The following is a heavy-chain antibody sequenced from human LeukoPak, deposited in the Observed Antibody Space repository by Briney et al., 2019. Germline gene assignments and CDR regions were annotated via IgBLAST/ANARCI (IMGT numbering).Heavy chain of an antibody. Sequence: GGSLRLSCAASGFTFSSYSMNWVRQAPGKGLEWVSYISSSSSTIYYADSVKGRFTISRDNAKNSLYLQMNSLRAEDTAVYYCAKDRGARIVELGNWGQGTLVTVSS. V-gene: IGHV3-48*04. J-gene: IGHJ4*02. CDR2: ISSSSSTI. CDR1: GFTFSSYS. D-gene: IGHD2-21*01. CDR3: AKDRGARIVELGN.